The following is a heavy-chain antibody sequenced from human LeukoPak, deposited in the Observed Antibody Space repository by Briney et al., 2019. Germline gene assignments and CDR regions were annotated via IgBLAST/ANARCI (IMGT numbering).Heavy chain of an antibody. V-gene: IGHV4-39*07. J-gene: IGHJ2*01. Sequence: SETLSLTCSVSGCSISSNSHYWAWLRQPPGRGLEWIGSIYYSGGAYFSPSLKSRGSMSRDRTKNQFSLKLTSVSAADTAVYYCAREVTADWYFDLWGRGSLVIVSS. D-gene: IGHD2-21*02. CDR2: IYYSGGA. CDR1: GCSISSNSHY. CDR3: AREVTADWYFDL.